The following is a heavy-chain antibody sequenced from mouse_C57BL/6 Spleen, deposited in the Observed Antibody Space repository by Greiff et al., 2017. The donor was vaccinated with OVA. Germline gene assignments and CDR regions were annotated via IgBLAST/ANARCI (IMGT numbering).Heavy chain of an antibody. Sequence: VQLQQPGAELVRPGPSVKLSCKASGYTFTSYWMHWVKQRPGQGLEWIGVIDPSDSYTNYNQKFKGKATLTVDTSSSTAYMQLSSLTSEDSAVYYCAREGITTVVPYFDYWGQGTTLTVSS. J-gene: IGHJ2*01. CDR3: AREGITTVVPYFDY. CDR1: GYTFTSYW. D-gene: IGHD1-1*01. V-gene: IGHV1-59*01. CDR2: IDPSDSYT.